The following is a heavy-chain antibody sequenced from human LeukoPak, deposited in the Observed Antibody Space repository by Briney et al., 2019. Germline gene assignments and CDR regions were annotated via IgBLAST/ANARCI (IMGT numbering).Heavy chain of an antibody. CDR1: GGSFSGYY. Sequence: SETLSLTCAVYGGSFSGYYWSWIRQPPGKGLEWIGEINHSGSTNYNPSLKSRVTISVDTSKNQFSLKLSSVTAADTAVYCCARQGVAGFDPWGQGTLVTVSS. CDR2: INHSGST. V-gene: IGHV4-34*01. CDR3: ARQGVAGFDP. D-gene: IGHD6-19*01. J-gene: IGHJ5*02.